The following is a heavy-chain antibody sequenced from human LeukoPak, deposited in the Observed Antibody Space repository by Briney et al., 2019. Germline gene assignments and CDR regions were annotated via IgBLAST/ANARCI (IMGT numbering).Heavy chain of an antibody. D-gene: IGHD3-3*01. CDR1: GFTFSSYA. J-gene: IGHJ4*02. Sequence: GGSLRLSCAASGFTFSSYAMHWVRQAPGEGLEWVAVISYDGSNKYYADSVKGRFTISRDNSKNTLYLQMNSLRAEDTAVYYCARDWNYFDYWGQGTLVTVSS. V-gene: IGHV3-30-3*01. CDR3: ARDWNYFDY. CDR2: ISYDGSNK.